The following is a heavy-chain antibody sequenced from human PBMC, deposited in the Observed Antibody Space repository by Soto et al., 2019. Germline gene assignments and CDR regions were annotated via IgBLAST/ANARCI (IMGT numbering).Heavy chain of an antibody. Sequence: SETLSLTCTVSGGSISSSSYYWGWIRQPPGKGLEWIGSIYYSGYTYYNPSLKSRVTISVDTSKNQFSLNLSSVTAADTAVYYCANSRGYDILTGSWFHYFDYWGQGTLVTVSS. J-gene: IGHJ4*02. D-gene: IGHD3-9*01. CDR1: GGSISSSSYY. V-gene: IGHV4-39*07. CDR2: IYYSGYT. CDR3: ANSRGYDILTGSWFHYFDY.